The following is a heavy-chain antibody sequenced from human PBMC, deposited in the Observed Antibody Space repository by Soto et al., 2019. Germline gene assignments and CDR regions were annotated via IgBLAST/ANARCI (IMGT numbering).Heavy chain of an antibody. Sequence: GGSLRLSCAASGFTFSNYGMTWVRQAPGRGLEWVTTIGGGGISTYYADSVKGRFTISRDNSKNTLYLQMNSLRAEDTATFYCVNAPRSAAYFDSWGQGTLVTVSS. D-gene: IGHD2-2*01. V-gene: IGHV3-23*01. CDR3: VNAPRSAAYFDS. CDR2: IGGGGIST. CDR1: GFTFSNYG. J-gene: IGHJ4*02.